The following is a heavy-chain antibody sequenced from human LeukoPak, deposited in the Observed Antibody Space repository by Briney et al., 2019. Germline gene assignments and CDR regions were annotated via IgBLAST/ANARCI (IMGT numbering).Heavy chain of an antibody. CDR3: AKDQHVPPDAFDI. V-gene: IGHV3-23*01. CDR1: GFTFSSYA. J-gene: IGHJ3*02. CDR2: ISGSGGST. Sequence: GGSLRLSCAASGFTFSSYAMSWVRQAPGKGLEWVSAISGSGGSTYYADSVKGRFTISKDNSKNTLYLQMNSLRAEDTAVYYCAKDQHVPPDAFDIWGQGTMVTVSS.